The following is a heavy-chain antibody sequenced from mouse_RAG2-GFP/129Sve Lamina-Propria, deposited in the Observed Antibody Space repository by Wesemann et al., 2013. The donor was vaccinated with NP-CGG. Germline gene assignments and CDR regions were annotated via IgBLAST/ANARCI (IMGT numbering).Heavy chain of an antibody. Sequence: GATSYNQKFKGKATLTVDKSSSTAYMQLKSLTSEDSAVYYCARSGVTGTGFDYWGQGTTLTVSS. D-gene: IGHD4-1*01. CDR3: ARSGVTGTGFDY. CDR2: GAT. V-gene: IGHV1-39*01. J-gene: IGHJ2*01.